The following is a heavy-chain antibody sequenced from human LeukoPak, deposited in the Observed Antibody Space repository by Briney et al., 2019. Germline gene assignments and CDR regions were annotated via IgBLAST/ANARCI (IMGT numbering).Heavy chain of an antibody. CDR1: GGSFSGYY. J-gene: IGHJ4*02. CDR3: ARDCITMVQGVIIYYFDY. CDR2: INHSGST. V-gene: IGHV4-34*01. D-gene: IGHD3-10*01. Sequence: SETLSLTCAVYGGSFSGYYWSWIRQPPGKGLEWIGEINHSGSTNYNPSLKSRVTISVDTSKNQFSLKLSSVTAADTAVYYCARDCITMVQGVIIYYFDYWSQGTLVAVSS.